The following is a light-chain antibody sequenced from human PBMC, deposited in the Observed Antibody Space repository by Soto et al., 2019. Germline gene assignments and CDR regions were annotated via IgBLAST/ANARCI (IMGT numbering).Light chain of an antibody. CDR1: SSDVGGYNY. CDR3: SSYTSSSTVA. Sequence: QSVLTQPASVSGSPGQSITISCTGTSSDVGGYNYVSWYQQHPDKAPKLMIYDVSNRPSGVSNRFSGSKSGNTASLTISGLQAEDEADYYCSSYTSSSTVAFGGGTQLTVL. CDR2: DVS. J-gene: IGLJ2*01. V-gene: IGLV2-14*01.